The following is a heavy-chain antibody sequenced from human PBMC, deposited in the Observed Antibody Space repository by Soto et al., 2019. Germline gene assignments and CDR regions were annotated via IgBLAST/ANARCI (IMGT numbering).Heavy chain of an antibody. CDR2: ISSSSSTI. V-gene: IGHV3-48*02. D-gene: IGHD3-22*01. CDR1: GFTFSSYS. CDR3: AREFGYYYDGSGYYPVGYYYYGMDV. J-gene: IGHJ6*02. Sequence: GGSLRLSCAASGFTFSSYSMNWVRQAPGKGLEWVSYISSSSSTIYYADSVKGRFTISRDNAKNSLYLQMNGLRDEDTAVYYCAREFGYYYDGSGYYPVGYYYYGMDVWGQGTTVTVSS.